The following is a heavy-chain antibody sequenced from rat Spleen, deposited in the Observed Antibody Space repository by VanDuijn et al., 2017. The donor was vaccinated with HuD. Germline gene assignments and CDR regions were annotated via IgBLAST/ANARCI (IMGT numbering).Heavy chain of an antibody. CDR3: TRRHYGYTDYFDY. Sequence: EVQLVESDGGLVQPGRSLKLSCAASGFTFSDYGMAWVRQAPTKGLEWVATISYGDGSGHSSTYYRDSVKGRFTISRDNAKSTLSLQMDSLRSEDTATYYCTRRHYGYTDYFDYWGQGVMVTVSS. D-gene: IGHD1-9*01. J-gene: IGHJ2*01. CDR2: ISYGDGSGHSST. V-gene: IGHV5-29*01. CDR1: GFTFSDYG.